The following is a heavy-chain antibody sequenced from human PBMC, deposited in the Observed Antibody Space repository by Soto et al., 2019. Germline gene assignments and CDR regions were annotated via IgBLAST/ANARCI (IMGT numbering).Heavy chain of an antibody. CDR1: GFTFSSYS. J-gene: IGHJ4*02. Sequence: EVQLVESGGGLVKPGGSLRLSCAASGFTFSSYSMNWVRQAPGKGLEWVSSISSSSSYIYYADSVKGRFTISRDNAKNSLYLQMNSLRAEDTAVYYCVRDFHWNYWGYFDYWGQGTLVTVSS. V-gene: IGHV3-21*01. CDR2: ISSSSSYI. D-gene: IGHD1-7*01. CDR3: VRDFHWNYWGYFDY.